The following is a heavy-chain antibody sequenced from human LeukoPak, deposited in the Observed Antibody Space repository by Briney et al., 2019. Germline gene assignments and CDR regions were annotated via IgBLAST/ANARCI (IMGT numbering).Heavy chain of an antibody. CDR1: GFTFSSYW. Sequence: GGSLRLSCAASGFTFSSYWMSWVRQAPGKGLEWVANIKQDGSEKYYVDSVKGRFTISRDNAKNSLYLQMNSLRAVDTAVYYCSRQTRRDGYNYDYWGQGTLVTVSS. V-gene: IGHV3-7*01. D-gene: IGHD5-24*01. J-gene: IGHJ4*02. CDR2: IKQDGSEK. CDR3: SRQTRRDGYNYDY.